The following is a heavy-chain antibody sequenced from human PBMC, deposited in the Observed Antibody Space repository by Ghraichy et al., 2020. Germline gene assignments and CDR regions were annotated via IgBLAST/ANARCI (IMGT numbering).Heavy chain of an antibody. V-gene: IGHV3-20*01. CDR3: ARDQGIQCSSTSCYGFDP. CDR2: INWNGGST. Sequence: GESLNISCEASGFTFGSYWMNWVRQAPGKGLEWVSGINWNGGSTGYADSVKGRFTISRDNAKNSLYLQMNSLRAEDTALYHCARDQGIQCSSTSCYGFDPWGQGTLVTVSS. CDR1: GFTFGSYW. D-gene: IGHD2-2*01. J-gene: IGHJ5*02.